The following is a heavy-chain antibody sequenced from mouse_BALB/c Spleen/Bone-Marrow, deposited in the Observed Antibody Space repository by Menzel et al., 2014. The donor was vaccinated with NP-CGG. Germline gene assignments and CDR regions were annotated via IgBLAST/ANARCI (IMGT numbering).Heavy chain of an antibody. D-gene: IGHD3-1*01. V-gene: IGHV5-12-2*01. CDR1: GFTFSSYT. Sequence: EVKLVESGGGLVQPGGSLKLSCAASGFTFSSYTMSRVRQTPEKRLEWVAYISNGGGSTSYPDTVKGRFTISRDNAKNTLYLQMSSPKSEDTAMYYCSRHVGNPYAMDYWGQGTSVTVSS. CDR3: SRHVGNPYAMDY. CDR2: ISNGGGST. J-gene: IGHJ4*01.